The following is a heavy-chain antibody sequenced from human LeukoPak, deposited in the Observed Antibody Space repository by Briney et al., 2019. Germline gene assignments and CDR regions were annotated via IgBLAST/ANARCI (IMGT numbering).Heavy chain of an antibody. J-gene: IGHJ6*03. CDR3: ARQFDFWSGSAYYYYYYMDV. Sequence: SETLSLTCTVSGGSISSSSYYWGWIRQPPGKGLEWIGSIYYSGSTYYNPPLKSRVTISVDTSKNQFSLKLSSVTAADTAAYYCARQFDFWSGSAYYYYYYMDVWGKGTTVTVSS. CDR1: GGSISSSSYY. V-gene: IGHV4-39*01. D-gene: IGHD3-3*01. CDR2: IYYSGST.